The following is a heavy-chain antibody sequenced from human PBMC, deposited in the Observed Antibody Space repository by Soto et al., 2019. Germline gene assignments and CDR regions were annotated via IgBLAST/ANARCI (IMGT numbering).Heavy chain of an antibody. J-gene: IGHJ4*02. CDR1: GFTFSSYG. CDR3: ARDAGGGDYYDFWSVPVGYFDY. D-gene: IGHD3-3*01. Sequence: QVQLVESGGGVVQPGRSLRLSCAASGFTFSSYGMHWVRQAPGKGLEWVAVIWYDGSNKYYADSVKGRFTISRDNSKNTLYLQMNSLRAEDTAVYYCARDAGGGDYYDFWSVPVGYFDYWGQGTLVTVSS. CDR2: IWYDGSNK. V-gene: IGHV3-33*01.